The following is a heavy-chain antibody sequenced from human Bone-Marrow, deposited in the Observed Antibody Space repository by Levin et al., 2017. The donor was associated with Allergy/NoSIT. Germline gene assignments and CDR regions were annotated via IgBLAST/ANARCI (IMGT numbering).Heavy chain of an antibody. CDR3: AREPSTAYCGGDCYSGFDY. V-gene: IGHV4-39*07. J-gene: IGHJ4*02. CDR2: IYYSGST. CDR1: GGSIRSRSYY. Sequence: SQTLSLTCTVSGGSIRSRSYYWGWIRQPPGKGLEWIGSIYYSGSTYYNPSLKSRVTISVDTSKNQFSLKLSSVTAADTAVYYCAREPSTAYCGGDCYSGFDYWGQGTLVTVSS. D-gene: IGHD2-21*02.